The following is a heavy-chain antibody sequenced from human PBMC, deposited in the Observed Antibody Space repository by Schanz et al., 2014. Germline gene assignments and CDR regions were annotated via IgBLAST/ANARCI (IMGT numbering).Heavy chain of an antibody. Sequence: QVQLVQSGAEVKKPGASVKVSCEISGYTVSALAMHWVRQAPGKGLEWLGGFDVEDGETIYAQKFQGRVTMTEDTSTETAYMELSGLRSGDTAVYYCTKGCTFGRWGQGTLVTVSS. CDR1: GYTVSALA. CDR3: TKGCTFGR. CDR2: FDVEDGET. D-gene: IGHD3-16*01. V-gene: IGHV1-24*01. J-gene: IGHJ4*02.